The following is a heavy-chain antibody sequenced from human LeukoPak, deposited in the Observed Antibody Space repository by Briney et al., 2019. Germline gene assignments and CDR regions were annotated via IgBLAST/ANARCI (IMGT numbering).Heavy chain of an antibody. Sequence: GASVKVPCKASGYTFTSYYMHWVRQAPGQGLEWMGIINPSGGSTSYAQKFQGRVTMTRDTSTSTVYMELSSLRSEDTAVYYCARDSPYSITIFGVAPLYYYCGMDVWGQGTTVTVSS. D-gene: IGHD3-3*01. V-gene: IGHV1-46*01. CDR3: ARDSPYSITIFGVAPLYYYCGMDV. CDR1: GYTFTSYY. J-gene: IGHJ6*02. CDR2: INPSGGST.